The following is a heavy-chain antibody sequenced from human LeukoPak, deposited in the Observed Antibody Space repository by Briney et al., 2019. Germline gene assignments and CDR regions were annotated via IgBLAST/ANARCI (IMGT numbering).Heavy chain of an antibody. CDR3: ARALYSSIFKNWFDP. D-gene: IGHD6-19*01. Sequence: GASVKVSCKASGGTFSSYAISWVRQAPGQGLEWMGWISAYNGNTNYAQRLQGRVTMTTDTSTSTAYMELRSLTSDDTAVYYCARALYSSIFKNWFDPWGQGTLVTVSS. CDR2: ISAYNGNT. V-gene: IGHV1-18*01. J-gene: IGHJ5*02. CDR1: GGTFSSYA.